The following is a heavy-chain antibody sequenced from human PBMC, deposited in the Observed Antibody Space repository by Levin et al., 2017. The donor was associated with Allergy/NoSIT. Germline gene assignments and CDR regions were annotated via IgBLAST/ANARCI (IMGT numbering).Heavy chain of an antibody. D-gene: IGHD2/OR15-2a*01. CDR3: ARYLTFGWFDP. Sequence: SQTLSLTCTVSGGSISSSNYYWGWIRQPPGKGLEWIGNIYYSGSTFYNPSLKSRVTISVDTSKNQFSLRLSSVTAADTAVYYCARYLTFGWFDPWGQGTLVTVSS. V-gene: IGHV4-39*01. J-gene: IGHJ5*02. CDR2: IYYSGST. CDR1: GGSISSSNYY.